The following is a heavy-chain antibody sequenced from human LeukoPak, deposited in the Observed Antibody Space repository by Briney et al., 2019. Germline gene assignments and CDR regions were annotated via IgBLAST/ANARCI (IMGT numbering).Heavy chain of an antibody. V-gene: IGHV3-30*02. CDR3: AKSPDTMIVVRFDY. Sequence: GGSLRLSCAASGFTFSSFGIHWVRQAPGKGLEWVAFIRNDGSDNRYAESVKGRFTISRDNPKNTLYLQMNGLRAEDTAVYYCAKSPDTMIVVRFDYWGQGTLVTVSS. D-gene: IGHD3-22*01. J-gene: IGHJ4*02. CDR2: IRNDGSDN. CDR1: GFTFSSFG.